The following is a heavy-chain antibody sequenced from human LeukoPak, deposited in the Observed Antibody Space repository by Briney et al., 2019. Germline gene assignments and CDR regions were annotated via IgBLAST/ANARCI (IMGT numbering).Heavy chain of an antibody. D-gene: IGHD5-18*01. V-gene: IGHV3-7*01. J-gene: IGHJ4*02. Sequence: PGGSLRLSCAASGFTFSSYWMSWVRQAPGKGLEWLANINQDGSEKYYVDSVKGRFTMSRDNAKNSLYLQMNSLRAEDTAVYYCARHRGYGYGYRDYWGQGTLVTVSS. CDR3: ARHRGYGYGYRDY. CDR1: GFTFSSYW. CDR2: INQDGSEK.